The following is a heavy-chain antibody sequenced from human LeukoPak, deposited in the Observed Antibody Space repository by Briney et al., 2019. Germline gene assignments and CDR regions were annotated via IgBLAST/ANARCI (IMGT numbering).Heavy chain of an antibody. Sequence: ASVKVSCKASGGTFSSYAMNWVRQAPGQGLEWMGWINTNTGNPTYAQGFTGRFVFSLDTSVSTAYLQISSLKAEGTAVYYCARGEFSSGWYPIDYWGQGTLVTVSS. CDR2: INTNTGNP. V-gene: IGHV7-4-1*02. CDR1: GGTFSSYA. CDR3: ARGEFSSGWYPIDY. D-gene: IGHD6-19*01. J-gene: IGHJ4*02.